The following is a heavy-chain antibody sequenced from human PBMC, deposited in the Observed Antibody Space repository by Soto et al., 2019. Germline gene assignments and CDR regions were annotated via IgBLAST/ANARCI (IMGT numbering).Heavy chain of an antibody. CDR1: GGSISSGDYY. CDR2: IYNSGST. J-gene: IGHJ4*02. Sequence: QVQLQESGPGLVEPSQTLSLTCTVSGGSISSGDYYWSWIRQPPGKGLEWIGHIYNSGSTYSNPSLKGRVTISVDTSKNQFSLKLSSVTAADTAVYYCARGPGALKVDYWGQGTLVTVSS. V-gene: IGHV4-30-4*01. CDR3: ARGPGALKVDY.